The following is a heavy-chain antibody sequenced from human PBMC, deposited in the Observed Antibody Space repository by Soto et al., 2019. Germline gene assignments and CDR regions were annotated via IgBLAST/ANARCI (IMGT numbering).Heavy chain of an antibody. D-gene: IGHD3-22*01. Sequence: PSESLALTCSVSGGSISSGYGTWIRQPPGKGLEWIGYIYYGGSINYNPSLKSRVIISVDTAKNQFSLRLSSVSAADTAVYYCTGAYYDVSGYSLDPWGQGTSVTVSS. CDR3: TGAYYDVSGYSLDP. CDR1: GGSISSGY. J-gene: IGHJ5*02. CDR2: IYYGGSI. V-gene: IGHV4-59*01.